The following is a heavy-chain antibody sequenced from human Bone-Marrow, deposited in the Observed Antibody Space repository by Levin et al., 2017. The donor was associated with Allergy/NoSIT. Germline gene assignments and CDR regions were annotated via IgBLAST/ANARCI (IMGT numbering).Heavy chain of an antibody. CDR1: GFTFSSYA. D-gene: IGHD3-10*01. CDR3: ARGRGKDQRGGFLY. Sequence: GGSLRLSCAASGFTFSSYAMHWVRQAPGKGLEWVAVISYDGSNKYYADSVKGRFTISRDNSKNTLYLQMNSLRAEDTAVYYCARGRGKDQRGGFLYWGQGTLVTVSS. J-gene: IGHJ4*02. V-gene: IGHV3-30*04. CDR2: ISYDGSNK.